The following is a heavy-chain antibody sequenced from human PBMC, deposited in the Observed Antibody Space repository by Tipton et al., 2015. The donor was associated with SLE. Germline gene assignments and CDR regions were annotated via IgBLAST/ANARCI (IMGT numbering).Heavy chain of an antibody. CDR2: ISGSGFST. J-gene: IGHJ4*02. CDR1: GFTFSNYA. Sequence: SLRLSCATSGFTFSNYAMSWVRQAPGKGLEWVSGISGSGFSTYYADSVKGRFTISRDNSKNTLFLQMTSLRAEDTAVYYCTREGWGSTWSFDYWGQGALVTVSS. D-gene: IGHD6-13*01. CDR3: TREGWGSTWSFDY. V-gene: IGHV3-23*01.